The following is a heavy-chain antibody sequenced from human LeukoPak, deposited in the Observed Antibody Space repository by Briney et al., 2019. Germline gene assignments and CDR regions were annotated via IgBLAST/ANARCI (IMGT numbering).Heavy chain of an antibody. CDR2: VYHSGSS. CDR1: GGSISNDRYY. J-gene: IGHJ2*01. CDR3: ARLIWSGCGEGYFDL. D-gene: IGHD3-3*01. V-gene: IGHV4-39*01. Sequence: SETLSLTCSVSGGSISNDRYYWGWIRQPPGKALEWIGGVYHSGSSYYNPSLKSRITTISVDTSRNQFYLKLNSMTAADTALYYCARLIWSGCGEGYFDLWGRGTLVTVSS.